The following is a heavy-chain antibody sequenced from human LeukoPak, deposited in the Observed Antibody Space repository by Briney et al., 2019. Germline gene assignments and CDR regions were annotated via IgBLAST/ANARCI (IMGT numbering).Heavy chain of an antibody. CDR2: MNGDGSST. D-gene: IGHD3-22*01. V-gene: IGHV3-74*01. CDR1: GFTFRSYW. Sequence: PGGSLRLSCAASGFTFRSYWMHWVRQDPGEGLVWVSLMNGDGSSTSYADSVKGRFTISRDTSKNTLYLQMNSLRGEDTAVYYCARVNDYYGSHFDYWGQGTLVTVSS. CDR3: ARVNDYYGSHFDY. J-gene: IGHJ4*02.